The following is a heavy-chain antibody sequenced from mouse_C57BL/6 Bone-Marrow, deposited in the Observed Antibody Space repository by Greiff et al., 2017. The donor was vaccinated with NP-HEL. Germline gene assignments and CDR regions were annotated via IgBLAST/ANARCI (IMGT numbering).Heavy chain of an antibody. D-gene: IGHD1-1*01. J-gene: IGHJ1*03. Sequence: VQRVESGAELARPGASVKLSCKASGYTFTSYGISWVKQRTGQGLEWIGEIYPRSGNTYYNEKFKGKATLTADKSSSTAYMELRSLTSEDSAVYFCARSVTTGEGYFDVWGTGTTVTVSS. CDR2: IYPRSGNT. V-gene: IGHV1-81*01. CDR3: ARSVTTGEGYFDV. CDR1: GYTFTSYG.